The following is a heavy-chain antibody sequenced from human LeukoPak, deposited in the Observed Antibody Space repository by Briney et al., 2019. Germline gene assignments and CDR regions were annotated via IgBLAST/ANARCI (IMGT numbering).Heavy chain of an antibody. V-gene: IGHV1-18*01. J-gene: IGHJ6*03. Sequence: ASVKVSCXASGYTFTSYGISWVRQAPGQGLEWMEWISAYNGNTNYAQKLQGRVTMTTDTSTSTAYMELRSLRSDDTAVYYCARAGGLHSAYYYYYYYMDVWGKGTTVTVSS. CDR2: ISAYNGNT. CDR3: ARAGGLHSAYYYYYYYMDV. CDR1: GYTFTSYG. D-gene: IGHD4-11*01.